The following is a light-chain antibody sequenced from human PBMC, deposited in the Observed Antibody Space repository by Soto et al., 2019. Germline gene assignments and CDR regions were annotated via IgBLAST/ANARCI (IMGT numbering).Light chain of an antibody. CDR2: DAS. CDR3: QQYNSFPS. J-gene: IGKJ1*01. Sequence: DIQMTQSPSTLSASVGDKITITCRASQDISRWLAWYQQKPGEAPKLLISDASNLGSGVPSRFSGSGSGTDVTLTISSLKHDDFATYYCQQYNSFPSFGQGTKVEI. CDR1: QDISRW. V-gene: IGKV1-5*01.